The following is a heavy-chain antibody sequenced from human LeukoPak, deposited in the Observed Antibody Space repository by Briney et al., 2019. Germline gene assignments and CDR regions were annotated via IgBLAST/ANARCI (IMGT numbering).Heavy chain of an antibody. D-gene: IGHD5-18*01. V-gene: IGHV4-59*01. CDR2: IYYSGNT. CDR1: GGSLRNYY. Sequence: PETLSLTCTVSGGSLRNYYWMWLRQPPGKGLEWVGYIYYSGNTNYNPSLKSRVSVSEDTSKNQFSLKLSSVIAADTAVYYCARGGNSYGYLNYFDPWGQGILVTVSS. CDR3: ARGGNSYGYLNYFDP. J-gene: IGHJ5*02.